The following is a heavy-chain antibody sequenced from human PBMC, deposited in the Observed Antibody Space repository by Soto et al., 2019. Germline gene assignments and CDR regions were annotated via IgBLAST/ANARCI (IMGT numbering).Heavy chain of an antibody. CDR2: IYYSGST. Sequence: PSETLSLTCTVSGGSISSYYWSWLRQPPGKGLEWIGYIYYSGSTNYNPSLKSRVTISVDTSKNQFSLKLSSVAAADTAVYYFARGSYSSGWYHPLNWFDPWGQGTLVTGSS. V-gene: IGHV4-59*01. J-gene: IGHJ5*02. CDR3: ARGSYSSGWYHPLNWFDP. D-gene: IGHD6-19*01. CDR1: GGSISSYY.